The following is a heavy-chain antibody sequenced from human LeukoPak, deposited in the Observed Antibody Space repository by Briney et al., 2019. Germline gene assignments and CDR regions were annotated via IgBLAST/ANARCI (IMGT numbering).Heavy chain of an antibody. CDR3: AKDGLLYCSSTSCRPDYYYYYMDV. CDR2: ISGDGGST. CDR1: GFTFDDYA. V-gene: IGHV3-43*02. D-gene: IGHD2-2*01. J-gene: IGHJ6*03. Sequence: QPGGSLRLSCAAFGFTFDDYAMHWVRQAPGKGLEWVSLISGDGGSTYYADSVKGRFTISRDNSKNSLYLQMNSLRTEDTALYYCAKDGLLYCSSTSCRPDYYYYYMDVWGKGTTVTVSS.